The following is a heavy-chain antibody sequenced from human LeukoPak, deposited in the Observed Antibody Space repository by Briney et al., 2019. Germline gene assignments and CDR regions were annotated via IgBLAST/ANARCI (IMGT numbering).Heavy chain of an antibody. J-gene: IGHJ4*02. Sequence: QAGGSLRLSCAASGFNFNSYWMHWFRQAPGKGLVWVSCINGDGSNTRYADSVKGRFTISRDNAKNTLYLQVNSLRAEDTAVYYCARTPRLDYWGQGTLVTVSS. CDR3: ARTPRLDY. V-gene: IGHV3-74*01. CDR1: GFNFNSYW. CDR2: INGDGSNT.